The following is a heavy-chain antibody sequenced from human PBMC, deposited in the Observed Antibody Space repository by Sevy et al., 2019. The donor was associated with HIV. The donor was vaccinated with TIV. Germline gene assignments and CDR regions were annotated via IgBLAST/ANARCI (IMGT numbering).Heavy chain of an antibody. J-gene: IGHJ6*03. D-gene: IGHD2-2*01. CDR1: GGSMSSSSYY. V-gene: IGHV4-39*01. CDR2: IYYSGST. Sequence: SETLSLTCTVSGGSMSSSSYYWGWIRQPPGKGLESIGSIYYSGSTYYNPSLKSRVTISVDTSKNQFSLTLSSVTAADTAVYYCARQSCSSTSCHYYYYYMDVWGKGTTVTVS. CDR3: ARQSCSSTSCHYYYYYMDV.